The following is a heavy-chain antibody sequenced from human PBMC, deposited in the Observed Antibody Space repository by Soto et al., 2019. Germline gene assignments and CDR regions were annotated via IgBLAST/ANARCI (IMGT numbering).Heavy chain of an antibody. V-gene: IGHV3-23*01. CDR3: AKARCTTSNCYVPDY. CDR2: ISGSGGSP. CDR1: GFSFSTYT. Sequence: GSLRLSCVASGFSFSTYTMSWVRLAPGKGLEWVSAISGSGGSPSYADSVQGRFTISRDNPKKTLYLQMNSLRAEDTAVYYCAKARCTTSNCYVPDYWGQGTLVTVSS. D-gene: IGHD2-8*01. J-gene: IGHJ4*02.